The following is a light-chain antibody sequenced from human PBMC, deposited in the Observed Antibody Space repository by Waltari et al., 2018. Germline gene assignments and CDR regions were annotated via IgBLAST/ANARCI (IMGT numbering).Light chain of an antibody. J-gene: IGKJ1*01. CDR2: HVS. CDR3: MQGSHWPPWT. Sequence: DVVLTQSPLSLSVTLGQSAYIACRSSQGLVYSDGNIFFNWFHQKAGQSPRRLIYHVSNRDSGVPDRFSGSGSGTDFTLKISKVEAEDVGVYFCMQGSHWPPWTFGQGTKVEIK. CDR1: QGLVYSDGNIF. V-gene: IGKV2-30*01.